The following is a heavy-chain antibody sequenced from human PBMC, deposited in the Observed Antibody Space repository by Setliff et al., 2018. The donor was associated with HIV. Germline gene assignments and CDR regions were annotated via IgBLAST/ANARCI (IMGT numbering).Heavy chain of an antibody. J-gene: IGHJ6*03. Sequence: PGGSLRLSCAASGFSFSSFSMNWVRQAPGKGLEWVSFISSTSSYIYYADSVKGRFTISRDNAKNSLYLQMNSLRAEDTAVYYCARPLLYPYYYMDVWGKGTTVTVSS. CDR3: ARPLLYPYYYMDV. D-gene: IGHD2-8*01. V-gene: IGHV3-21*03. CDR1: GFSFSSFS. CDR2: ISSTSSYI.